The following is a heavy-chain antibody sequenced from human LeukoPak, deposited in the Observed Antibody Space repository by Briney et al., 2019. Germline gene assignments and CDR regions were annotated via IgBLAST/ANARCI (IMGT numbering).Heavy chain of an antibody. J-gene: IGHJ6*03. CDR2: IYHSGST. D-gene: IGHD3-10*01. V-gene: IGHV4-38-2*01. CDR3: ARRETYFPKVWFGEFPHYYYMDV. Sequence: SETLSLTCAVSGYSISSGYYWGWIRQPPGKGLEWIGSIYHSGSTYYNPSLKSRVTISVDTSKNHFSLKLSSVTAADTTVYYCARRETYFPKVWFGEFPHYYYMDVWGKGTTVTVSS. CDR1: GYSISSGYY.